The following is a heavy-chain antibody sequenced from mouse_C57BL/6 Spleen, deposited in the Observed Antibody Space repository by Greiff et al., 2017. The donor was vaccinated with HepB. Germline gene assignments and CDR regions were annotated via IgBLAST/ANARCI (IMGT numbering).Heavy chain of an antibody. CDR2: IYPGNSDT. V-gene: IGHV1-5*01. CDR1: GYTFTSYW. J-gene: IGHJ3*01. Sequence: VQLQQSGTVLARPGASVKMSCKTSGYTFTSYWMHWVKQRPGQGLEWIGAIYPGNSDTSYNQKFKGKAKLTAVTSASTAYMELSSLTNEDSAVYYGTSEVPNSWFAYWGQGTLVTVSA. CDR3: TSEVPNSWFAY. D-gene: IGHD4-1*01.